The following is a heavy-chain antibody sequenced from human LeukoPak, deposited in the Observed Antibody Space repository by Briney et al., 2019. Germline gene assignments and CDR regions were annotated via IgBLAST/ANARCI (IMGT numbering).Heavy chain of an antibody. CDR3: AIWGYREDYYYMDV. CDR2: ISSSGSTI. J-gene: IGHJ6*03. D-gene: IGHD3-16*01. Sequence: PGGSLRLSCAASGFTFSSYEMNWVRQAPGKGLEWVSYISSSGSTIYYADSVKGRFTISRDNAKNSLYLQMNSLRAEDTAVYYCAIWGYREDYYYMDVWGKGTTVTISS. V-gene: IGHV3-48*03. CDR1: GFTFSSYE.